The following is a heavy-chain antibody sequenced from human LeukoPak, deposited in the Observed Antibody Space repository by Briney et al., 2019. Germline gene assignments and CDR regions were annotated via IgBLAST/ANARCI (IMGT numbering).Heavy chain of an antibody. D-gene: IGHD3-10*01. V-gene: IGHV7-4-1*02. CDR2: INTNTGNP. CDR1: GYTFTSYA. CDR3: ARSGRKGGRGEYYFDY. J-gene: IGHJ4*02. Sequence: GASVKVSCKASGYTFTSYAMNWVRQAPGQGLEWMGWINTNTGNPTYAQGFTGRFVFSLDTSVSTAYLQISSLKAEDTAVYYCARSGRKGGRGEYYFDYWGQGTLVTVSS.